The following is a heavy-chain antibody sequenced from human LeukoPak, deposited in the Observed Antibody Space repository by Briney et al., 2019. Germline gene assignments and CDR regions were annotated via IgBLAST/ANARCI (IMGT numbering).Heavy chain of an antibody. CDR1: GGSISSSNW. J-gene: IGHJ4*02. Sequence: PSETLSLTCAVSGGSISSSNWWSWVRQPPGKGLEWIGEIYHSGSTNYNPSLKSRVTISVDKSKNQFSLKLSSVTAADTAVYYCARDSGSYTRDFDYWGQGTLVTVSS. D-gene: IGHD1-26*01. CDR3: ARDSGSYTRDFDY. CDR2: IYHSGST. V-gene: IGHV4-4*02.